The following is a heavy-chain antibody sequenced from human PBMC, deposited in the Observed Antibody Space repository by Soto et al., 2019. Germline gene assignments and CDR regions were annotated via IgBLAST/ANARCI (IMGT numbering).Heavy chain of an antibody. V-gene: IGHV1-69*01. D-gene: IGHD6-19*01. Sequence: QVQLEQSGAEVKQPGSSVRVSCKTSGGTFSTYAINWVRQAPGQGLEWMGAIIPLCGTADYSQKFQGRVTITADESTSTAYRELSSLRSDDTAVYFWARPKGTDSSGYYDFDFWGQGTLVTVSS. J-gene: IGHJ4*02. CDR2: IIPLCGTA. CDR1: GGTFSTYA. CDR3: ARPKGTDSSGYYDFDF.